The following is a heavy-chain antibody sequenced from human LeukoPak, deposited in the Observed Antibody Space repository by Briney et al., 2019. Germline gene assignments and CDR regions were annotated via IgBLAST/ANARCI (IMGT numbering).Heavy chain of an antibody. Sequence: PGGSLRLSCAASGFTFSSYAMHWVRQAPGKGLEWVAVISYDGSNKYYADSVKGRFTISRDNSKNTLYLQMNSLRAEDTAVYYCAREPSIGYSYGYYMYRGQGTLVTVSS. CDR2: ISYDGSNK. CDR3: AREPSIGYSYGYYMY. D-gene: IGHD5-18*01. J-gene: IGHJ4*02. V-gene: IGHV3-30-3*01. CDR1: GFTFSSYA.